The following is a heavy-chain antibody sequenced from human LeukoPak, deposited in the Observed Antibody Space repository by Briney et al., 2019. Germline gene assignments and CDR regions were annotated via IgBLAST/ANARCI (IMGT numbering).Heavy chain of an antibody. CDR3: AMSYSSSWYGAFDI. V-gene: IGHV1-69*13. CDR1: GGTFSSYA. J-gene: IGHJ3*02. D-gene: IGHD6-13*01. CDR2: IIPIFGTA. Sequence: SVKVSCKASGGTFSSYAISWVRQAPGQGLEWMGGIIPIFGTANYAQKFQGRVTITADESTSTAYMELSSLRSEDTAVYYCAMSYSSSWYGAFDIRGQGTMVTVSS.